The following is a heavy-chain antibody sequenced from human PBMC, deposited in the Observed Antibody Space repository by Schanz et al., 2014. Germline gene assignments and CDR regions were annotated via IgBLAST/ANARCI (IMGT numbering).Heavy chain of an antibody. CDR2: ISDYNGKA. CDR1: GYTLKNYG. Sequence: QVQLVQSGAEVKKPGASVKVSCTASGYTLKNYGISWVRQAPGLGLEWMGWISDYNGKANYAQKFQDRVIMSTDRSSSTACLELRSHTADDSCIYYCARHRLCVFYYGLDAWGQGTTIHVAS. V-gene: IGHV1-18*01. D-gene: IGHD3-10*01. CDR3: ARHRLCVFYYGLDA. J-gene: IGHJ6*02.